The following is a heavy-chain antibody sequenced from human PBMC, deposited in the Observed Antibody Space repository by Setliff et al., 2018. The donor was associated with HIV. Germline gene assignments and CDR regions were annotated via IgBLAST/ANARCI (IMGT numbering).Heavy chain of an antibody. CDR2: IRYDGSDK. CDR1: GFTFNKAW. CDR3: AKNARDYYYYYMDV. J-gene: IGHJ6*03. Sequence: GGSLRLSCAASGFTFNKAWMNWVRQAPGKGLEWVTFIRYDGSDKYYADSVKGRFTISRDNSKNTLYLQMNSLRTEDTAVYYCAKNARDYYYYYMDVWGKGTTVTVSS. V-gene: IGHV3-30*02.